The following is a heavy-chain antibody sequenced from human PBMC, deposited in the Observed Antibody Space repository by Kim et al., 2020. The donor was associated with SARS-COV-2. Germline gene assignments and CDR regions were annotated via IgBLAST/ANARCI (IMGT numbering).Heavy chain of an antibody. D-gene: IGHD1-26*01. CDR3: VRGKRGSAITLDY. CDR2: ISSDGDRI. V-gene: IGHV3-74*01. J-gene: IGHJ4*02. CDR1: GLTFSSDW. Sequence: GGSLRLSCEASGLTFSSDWMHWVGQTPGKGLLWVSHISSDGDRISYAEPVKGRLTISRDNAKNTLYLHMNSLRGEDKAVYYCVRGKRGSAITLDYWGQG.